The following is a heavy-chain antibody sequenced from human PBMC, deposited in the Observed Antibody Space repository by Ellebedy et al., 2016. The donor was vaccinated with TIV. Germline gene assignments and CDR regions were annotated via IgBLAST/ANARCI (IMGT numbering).Heavy chain of an antibody. CDR3: TTAKRGYYYDSSGSLGY. D-gene: IGHD3-22*01. CDR2: IKSKTDGGTT. CDR1: GFTFSNAW. J-gene: IGHJ4*02. V-gene: IGHV3-15*07. Sequence: GGSLRLSCAASGFTFSNAWMNWVRQAPGKGLEWVGRIKSKTDGGTTDYAAPVKGRFTISRDDSKNTLYLQMNSLKTEDTAVYYCTTAKRGYYYDSSGSLGYWGQGTLVTVSS.